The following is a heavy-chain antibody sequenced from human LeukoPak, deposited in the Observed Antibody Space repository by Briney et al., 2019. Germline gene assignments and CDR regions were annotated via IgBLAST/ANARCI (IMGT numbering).Heavy chain of an antibody. CDR1: GGSFSGYY. J-gene: IGHJ5*02. CDR2: INHSGST. CDR3: ARDSAWTMAGSSIAAVNWFDP. D-gene: IGHD6-13*01. V-gene: IGHV4-34*01. Sequence: SETLSLTCAVYGGSFSGYYWSWIRQPPGKGLEWIGEINHSGSTNYNPSLKSRVTISVDTSKNQFSLKLSSVTAADTAVYYCARDSAWTMAGSSIAAVNWFDPWGQGTLVTVSS.